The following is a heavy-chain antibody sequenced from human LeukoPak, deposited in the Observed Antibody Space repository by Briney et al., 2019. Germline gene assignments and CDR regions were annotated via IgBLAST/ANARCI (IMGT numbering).Heavy chain of an antibody. CDR3: ARAPNWDRPFDN. J-gene: IGHJ4*02. D-gene: IGHD7-27*01. CDR1: GGSASTYY. Sequence: SETLSLTCTVSGGSASTYYWSWIRQPPGKGLGWIGYLYNSVITNSIPSLKSRVTISVDTSRNQVSLRLSSVTAADTAVYYCARAPNWDRPFDNWGQGTLVTVSS. CDR2: LYNSVIT. V-gene: IGHV4-59*02.